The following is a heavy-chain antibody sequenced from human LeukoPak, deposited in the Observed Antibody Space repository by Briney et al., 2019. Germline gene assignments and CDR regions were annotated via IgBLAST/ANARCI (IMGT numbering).Heavy chain of an antibody. D-gene: IGHD2-15*01. Sequence: PSETLSLTCAVYGGSFSGYYWSWIRQPPGKGLEWVGEINHSGSTNYNPSLKSRVTISVDTSKNQFSLKLSSVTAADTAVYYCARASLYCSGGSCYFDYWGQGTLVTVSS. J-gene: IGHJ4*02. CDR2: INHSGST. CDR1: GGSFSGYY. V-gene: IGHV4-34*01. CDR3: ARASLYCSGGSCYFDY.